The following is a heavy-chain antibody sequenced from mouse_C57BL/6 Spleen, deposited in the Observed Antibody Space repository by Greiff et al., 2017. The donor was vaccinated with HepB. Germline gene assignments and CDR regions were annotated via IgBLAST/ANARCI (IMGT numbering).Heavy chain of an antibody. V-gene: IGHV1-50*01. D-gene: IGHD2-4*01. J-gene: IGHJ2*01. CDR3: ARRGYYDYGRYYFDY. Sequence: VQLQQSGAELVKPGASVKLSCKASGYTFTSYWMQWVKQRPGQGLEWIGEIDPSDSYTNYNQKFKVKATLTVDTSSSTAYMQLSSLTSEDSAVYYCARRGYYDYGRYYFDYWGQGTTLTVSS. CDR1: GYTFTSYW. CDR2: IDPSDSYT.